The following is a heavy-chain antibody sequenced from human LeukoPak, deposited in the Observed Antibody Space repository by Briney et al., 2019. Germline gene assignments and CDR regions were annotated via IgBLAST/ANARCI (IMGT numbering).Heavy chain of an antibody. D-gene: IGHD6-6*01. J-gene: IGHJ4*02. Sequence: SETLSLTCTVSGGSISSGDYYWSWIRQPPGKGLERIGYIYYSGSTYYNPSLKSRVTISVDTSKNQFSLKLSSVTAADTAVYYCARAAAARPDYFDYWGQGTLVTVSS. CDR3: ARAAAARPDYFDY. V-gene: IGHV4-30-4*01. CDR1: GGSISSGDYY. CDR2: IYYSGST.